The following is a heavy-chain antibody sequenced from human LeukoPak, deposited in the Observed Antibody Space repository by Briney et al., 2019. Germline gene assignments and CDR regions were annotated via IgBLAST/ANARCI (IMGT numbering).Heavy chain of an antibody. D-gene: IGHD2-2*01. CDR2: LSGYNGKT. J-gene: IGHJ5*02. CDR1: GYTFTNYG. Sequence: ASVKVSCKASGYTFTNYGISWVRQAPGQGLEWMGWLSGYNGKTNYAVKLPGRVTVTTDISTSTAYMELRSLRSDDTAVYYCARACTSTSCHENNWFDPWGQGTLVIVPS. V-gene: IGHV1-18*01. CDR3: ARACTSTSCHENNWFDP.